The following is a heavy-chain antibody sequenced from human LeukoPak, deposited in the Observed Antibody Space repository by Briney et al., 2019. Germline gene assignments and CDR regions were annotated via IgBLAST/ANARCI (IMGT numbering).Heavy chain of an antibody. D-gene: IGHD6-13*01. CDR3: SRGYSSSWYINFDY. CDR1: GGSFSGYY. V-gene: IGHV4-34*01. Sequence: PSETLSLTCAVYGGSFSGYYWSWSRQPPGKGLEWIGEINHSGSTNYNPSLKRRVTISVDTSKNQFSLKLSSVTAADTAVYYCSRGYSSSWYINFDYWGQGTLVTVSS. CDR2: INHSGST. J-gene: IGHJ4*02.